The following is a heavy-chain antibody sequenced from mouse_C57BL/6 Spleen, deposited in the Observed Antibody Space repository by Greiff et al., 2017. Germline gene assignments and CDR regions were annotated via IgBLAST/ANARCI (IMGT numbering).Heavy chain of an antibody. CDR2: ISSGSSTI. Sequence: EVKLVESGGGLVKPGGSLKLSCAASGFTFSDYGMHWVRQAPEKGLEWVAYISSGSSTIYYADTVKGRFTMSRDNAKNTLFLQMTSLRSEDTAMYYCARWDYYGSSPYYSMDYWGQGTSVTVSS. J-gene: IGHJ4*01. CDR1: GFTFSDYG. V-gene: IGHV5-17*01. CDR3: ARWDYYGSSPYYSMDY. D-gene: IGHD1-1*01.